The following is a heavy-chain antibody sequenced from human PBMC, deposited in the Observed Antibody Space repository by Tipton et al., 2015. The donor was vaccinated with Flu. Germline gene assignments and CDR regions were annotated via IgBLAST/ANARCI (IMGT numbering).Heavy chain of an antibody. CDR2: ISPGGTT. D-gene: IGHD5-24*01. Sequence: TLSLTCAVYGGSFSGYYWSWIRQPPGQGLEWIGEISPGGTTNYNPSLKSRVTLSVDTSKNQFSLKLTSVTAADTALYYCARGHGSTDTYLDSWGQQTVVTVSS. V-gene: IGHV4-34*01. CDR3: ARGHGSTDTYLDS. J-gene: IGHJ4*01. CDR1: GGSFSGYY.